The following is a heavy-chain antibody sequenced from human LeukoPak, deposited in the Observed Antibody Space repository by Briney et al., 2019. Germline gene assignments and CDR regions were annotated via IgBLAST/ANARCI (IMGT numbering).Heavy chain of an antibody. V-gene: IGHV3-7*01. CDR1: GFTFSTYW. Sequence: GGSLRLSCAASGFTFSTYWMSWVRQAPGKGLEWVANIKQDGSEKYYVDSVKGRFTISRDNAKNLLYLQTNSLRAEDTAVYYCARDQGYCSSTSCYRGFDYWGQGTLVTVPS. J-gene: IGHJ4*02. CDR3: ARDQGYCSSTSCYRGFDY. D-gene: IGHD2-2*02. CDR2: IKQDGSEK.